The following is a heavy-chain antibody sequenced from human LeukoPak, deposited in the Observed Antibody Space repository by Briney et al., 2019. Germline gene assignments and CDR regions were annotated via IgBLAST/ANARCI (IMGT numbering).Heavy chain of an antibody. Sequence: PGGSLRLSCAASGFTFSDYYMSWIRQAPGKGLEWVSYISSSGSTIYYADSVKGRFTTSRDNAKNSLYLQMNSLRAEDTAVYYCASSEYDSSGTDYWGQGTLVTVSS. CDR2: ISSSGSTI. D-gene: IGHD3-22*01. CDR1: GFTFSDYY. J-gene: IGHJ4*02. V-gene: IGHV3-11*04. CDR3: ASSEYDSSGTDY.